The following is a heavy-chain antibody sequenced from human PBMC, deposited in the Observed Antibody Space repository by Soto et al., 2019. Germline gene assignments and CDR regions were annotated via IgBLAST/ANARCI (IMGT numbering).Heavy chain of an antibody. Sequence: PSEALSLTCTVSDGSVSRGNYYWTWIRQPPGKGLEWSGYIHSSGSTLYNPSLKSRVIISVDTPMNQFSLKLRSVTPADTAVYYCARDSLALFDSWGQGTKVTV. V-gene: IGHV4-61*01. CDR2: IHSSGST. CDR3: ARDSLALFDS. CDR1: DGSVSRGNYY. J-gene: IGHJ4*02. D-gene: IGHD5-12*01.